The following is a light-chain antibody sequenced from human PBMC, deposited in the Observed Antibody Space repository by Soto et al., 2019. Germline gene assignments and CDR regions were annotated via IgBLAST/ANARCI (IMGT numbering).Light chain of an antibody. V-gene: IGLV7-46*01. CDR1: TGAVTSGHY. Sequence: QAVVTQEPSLTVSPGGTVTLTCGSSTGAVTSGHYPYWFQQKPGQAPRALIYDTSNKYSWTPAQFSGSLLGGKAALTLSGAQTEDEADYYCLLLYSGGKVFGGGTKLTVL. CDR3: LLLYSGGKV. CDR2: DTS. J-gene: IGLJ3*02.